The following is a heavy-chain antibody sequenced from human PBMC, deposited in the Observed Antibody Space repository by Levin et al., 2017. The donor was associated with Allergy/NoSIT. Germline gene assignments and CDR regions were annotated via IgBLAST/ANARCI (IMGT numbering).Heavy chain of an antibody. V-gene: IGHV3-21*01. CDR1: GFTFSGYS. CDR2: ISSSSTYI. Sequence: GGSLRLSCVGSGFTFSGYSINWVRQAPGKGLEWVSSISSSSTYIYYADSVKGRFTISRDNAKNSSNLQMNSLRVEDTAVYYCARRRTGTTNFDQWGQGTLVTVSS. J-gene: IGHJ4*02. D-gene: IGHD1-1*01. CDR3: ARRRTGTTNFDQ.